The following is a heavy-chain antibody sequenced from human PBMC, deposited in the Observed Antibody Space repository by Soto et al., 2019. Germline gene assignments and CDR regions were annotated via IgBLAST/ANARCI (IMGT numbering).Heavy chain of an antibody. D-gene: IGHD2-15*01. CDR2: ISGSGGST. J-gene: IGHJ6*02. CDR1: GFTFSSYA. CDR3: AKSGCSGGSCYFSPPYYYYGMDV. Sequence: EVQLLESGGGLVQPGGSLRLSCAASGFTFSSYAMSWVRQAPGKGLEWVSAISGSGGSTYYADSVKGRFTISRDNSKNTLYLQMNSLRAEDTAVYYCAKSGCSGGSCYFSPPYYYYGMDVWGQGTTVTVSS. V-gene: IGHV3-23*01.